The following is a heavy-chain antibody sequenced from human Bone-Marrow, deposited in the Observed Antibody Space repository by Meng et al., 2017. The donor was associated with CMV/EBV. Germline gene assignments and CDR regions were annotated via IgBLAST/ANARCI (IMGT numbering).Heavy chain of an antibody. CDR1: GFIFSSYW. Sequence: GGSLRLSCAASGFIFSSYWMSWVRQAPGKGLEWVAVIWYDGSNKYYADSVKGRFTISRDNSKNTVNLQMNSLRAEDTAVYYCTKDSGRGGHLWFRGVDYWGQGTLVTVSS. V-gene: IGHV3-30*02. CDR2: IWYDGSNK. D-gene: IGHD3-10*01. CDR3: TKDSGRGGHLWFRGVDY. J-gene: IGHJ4*02.